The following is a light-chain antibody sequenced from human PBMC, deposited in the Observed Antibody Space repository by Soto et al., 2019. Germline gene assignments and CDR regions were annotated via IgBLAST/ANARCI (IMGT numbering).Light chain of an antibody. V-gene: IGKV3D-15*01. Sequence: ELVMTQSPATLSVSPGEIATLSCRASQSVSNNLAWYQQQPGQHHKLQIYGVSTRAAGIPARFNGSGSGTESTLTSSSLQSEAFAVYYCQQYQNWTPRYTFGQGTKMEIK. CDR1: QSVSNN. CDR2: GVS. CDR3: QQYQNWTPRYT. J-gene: IGKJ2*01.